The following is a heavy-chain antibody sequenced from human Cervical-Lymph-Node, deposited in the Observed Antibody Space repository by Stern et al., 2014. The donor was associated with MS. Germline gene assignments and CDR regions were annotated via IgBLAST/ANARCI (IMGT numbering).Heavy chain of an antibody. V-gene: IGHV5-51*01. D-gene: IGHD1-26*01. CDR2: IYPGDSHT. Sequence: VQLGQSGAVVKKPGESLKVSCKGSGYRFTDYWIGWVRQMPGKGLEWMGIIYPGDSHTRYSPSFEGQVTFSVDRSISTAYLQWSSLKASDTAIFYCARREGHAFDVWGQGTLVTVSS. CDR1: GYRFTDYW. CDR3: ARREGHAFDV. J-gene: IGHJ3*01.